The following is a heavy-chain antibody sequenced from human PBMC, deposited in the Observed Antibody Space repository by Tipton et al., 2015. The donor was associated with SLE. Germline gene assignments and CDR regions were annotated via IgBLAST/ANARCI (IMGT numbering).Heavy chain of an antibody. Sequence: TLSLTCTVSGGSISSHYWSWIRQPPGKGLEWIGYIYYSGSTNYNPSLKSRVTISVDTSKNQFSLKLSSVTAADTAVYYCARGLSTQLGAYYFDYWGQGTLVTVSS. CDR1: GGSISSHY. J-gene: IGHJ4*02. V-gene: IGHV4-59*11. CDR3: ARGLSTQLGAYYFDY. CDR2: IYYSGST. D-gene: IGHD6-6*01.